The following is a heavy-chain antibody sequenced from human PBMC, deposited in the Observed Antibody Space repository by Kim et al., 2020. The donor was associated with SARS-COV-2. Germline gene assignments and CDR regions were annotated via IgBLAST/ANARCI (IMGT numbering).Heavy chain of an antibody. D-gene: IGHD2-15*01. Sequence: YKANSVKGRVPIYRDKSKNSLYLQMNHLRTEDTALYYCAKDMGGGSGQQKWGQGTLVTVSS. V-gene: IGHV3-43*01. J-gene: IGHJ4*02. CDR3: AKDMGGGSGQQK.